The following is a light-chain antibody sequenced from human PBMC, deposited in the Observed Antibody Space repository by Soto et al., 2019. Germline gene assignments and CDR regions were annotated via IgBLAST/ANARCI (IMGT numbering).Light chain of an antibody. CDR3: QQYNDWPPWT. Sequence: EKLLKQSPAAVSMYKGETATLSCRASQSVSSKLAWYQQKPGQAPRLLIYGASTRATGIPARFSGSGSGTEFTLTISSLQSEDFAVYYCQQYNDWPPWTFGQGT. CDR2: GAS. CDR1: QSVSSK. V-gene: IGKV3-15*01. J-gene: IGKJ1*01.